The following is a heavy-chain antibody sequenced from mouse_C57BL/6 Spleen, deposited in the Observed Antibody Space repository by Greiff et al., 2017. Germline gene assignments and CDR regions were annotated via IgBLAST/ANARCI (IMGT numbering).Heavy chain of an antibody. CDR3: ARDGGSTHYFDY. J-gene: IGHJ2*01. Sequence: EVHLVESGGGLVKPGGSLKLSCAASGFTFSSYAMSWVRQTPEKRLEWVATISDGGSYTYYPDNVKGRFTISRDNAKNNLYLQMSHLKSEDTAMYYCARDGGSTHYFDYWGQGTTLTVSS. CDR2: ISDGGSYT. CDR1: GFTFSSYA. V-gene: IGHV5-4*01. D-gene: IGHD1-1*01.